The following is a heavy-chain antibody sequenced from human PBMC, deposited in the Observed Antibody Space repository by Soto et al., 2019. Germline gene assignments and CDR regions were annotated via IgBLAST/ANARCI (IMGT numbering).Heavy chain of an antibody. D-gene: IGHD1-7*01. Sequence: QVQLVQSGAEVKKPGASVKVSCKASGYTFTSYGISWVRQAPGQGLEWMGWISAYNGNTNYAQKLQGRVTMTTDTSTSTAYMEVRSLRSDDTAVYYCAAGGSYNWNYGWPNWFDPWGQGTLVTVSS. CDR1: GYTFTSYG. V-gene: IGHV1-18*04. J-gene: IGHJ5*02. CDR3: AAGGSYNWNYGWPNWFDP. CDR2: ISAYNGNT.